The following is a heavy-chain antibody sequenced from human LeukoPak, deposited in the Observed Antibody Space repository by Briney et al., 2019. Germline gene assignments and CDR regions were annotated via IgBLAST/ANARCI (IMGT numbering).Heavy chain of an antibody. CDR3: ARVGYCSGGSCYSVYYYYGMDV. J-gene: IGHJ6*04. V-gene: IGHV3-21*01. CDR1: GFTFSNHN. CDR2: ISSGSSYI. Sequence: GGSLRLSCAASGFTFSNHNMNWVRQAPGKGLEWVASISSGSSYIYYAHSVKGRFTISRDNTKNSLYLQMNSLRAEDTAVYYCARVGYCSGGSCYSVYYYYGMDVWGKGTTVTVSS. D-gene: IGHD2-15*01.